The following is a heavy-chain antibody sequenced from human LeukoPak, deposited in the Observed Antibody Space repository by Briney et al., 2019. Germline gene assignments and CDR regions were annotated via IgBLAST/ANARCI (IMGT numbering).Heavy chain of an antibody. CDR2: INPNSGGT. V-gene: IGHV1-2*02. Sequence: ASVKVSCKASGYTFTGYYMHWVRQAPGQGLEWMGWINPNSGGTNYAQKFQGRVTMTRDTSISTAYMELNRLRSDDTAMYYCATSGYSDYGYFDYWGQGTLVTVSS. CDR3: ATSGYSDYGYFDY. CDR1: GYTFTGYY. D-gene: IGHD5-12*01. J-gene: IGHJ4*02.